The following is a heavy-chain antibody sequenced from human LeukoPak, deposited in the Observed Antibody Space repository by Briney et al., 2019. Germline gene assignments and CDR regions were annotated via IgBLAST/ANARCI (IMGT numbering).Heavy chain of an antibody. CDR1: GYTFTVYY. V-gene: IGHV1-2*02. J-gene: IGHJ5*02. Sequence: GASVKVSCKASGYTFTVYYMHWVRQAPGQGLEWMGWINPNSGGTNYAQKFQGRVTMTRDTSISTAYMELSRLRSDDTAVYYCAREIGSVAGTLTWFDPWGQGTLVTVSS. CDR3: AREIGSVAGTLTWFDP. D-gene: IGHD6-19*01. CDR2: INPNSGGT.